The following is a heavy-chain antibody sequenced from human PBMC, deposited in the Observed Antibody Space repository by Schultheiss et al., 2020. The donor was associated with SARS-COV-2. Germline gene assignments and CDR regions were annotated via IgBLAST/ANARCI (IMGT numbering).Heavy chain of an antibody. Sequence: SETLSLTCTVSGGSISSGGYYWSWIRQHPGKGLEWIGYIYYSGSTYYNPSLKSRVTISVDTSKNQFSLKLSSVTAADTAVYYCARERITMVRGQGWFDPRGQGTLVTVSS. CDR2: IYYSGST. J-gene: IGHJ5*02. D-gene: IGHD3-10*01. CDR1: GGSISSGGYY. CDR3: ARERITMVRGQGWFDP. V-gene: IGHV4-31*03.